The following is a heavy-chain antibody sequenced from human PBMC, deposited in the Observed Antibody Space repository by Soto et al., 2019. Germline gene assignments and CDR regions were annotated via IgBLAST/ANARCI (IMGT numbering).Heavy chain of an antibody. V-gene: IGHV3-11*01. CDR2: ISSSSSTT. Sequence: QVQLVESGGDLVKPGGSLRLSCAASGFTFTDYCMTWIRQAPGKEPQWVAYISSSSSTTYYGDSVRGRFTVSRDNARNSLYLQMNSLRVEDTAVYYCARDSGKTPDYWGQGTLVTVSS. J-gene: IGHJ4*02. CDR1: GFTFTDYC. CDR3: ARDSGKTPDY.